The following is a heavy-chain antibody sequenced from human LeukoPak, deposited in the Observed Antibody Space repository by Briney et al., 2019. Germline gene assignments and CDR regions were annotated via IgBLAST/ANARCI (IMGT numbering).Heavy chain of an antibody. J-gene: IGHJ4*02. CDR2: ISWNSGSI. D-gene: IGHD1-26*01. CDR1: GFTFSNAW. V-gene: IGHV3-9*01. Sequence: GGSLRLSCAASGFTFSNAWMSGVRQAPGKGLEWVSGISWNSGSIGYADSVKGRFTISRDNAKNSLYLQMNSLRAEDTALYYCAKDVGSGSYYYFDYWGQGTPVTVSS. CDR3: AKDVGSGSYYYFDY.